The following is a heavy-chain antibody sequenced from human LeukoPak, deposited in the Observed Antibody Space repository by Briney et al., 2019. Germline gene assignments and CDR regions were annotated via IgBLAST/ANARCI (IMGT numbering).Heavy chain of an antibody. CDR2: ISAYNGNT. Sequence: GESLKISCKASGYTFTSYGISWVRQAPGQGLEWMGWISAYNGNTNYAQKLQGRVTMTTDTSTSTAYMELRSLRSDDTAVYYCARGGLGYCTNGVCYSGFDPWGQGTLVTVSS. J-gene: IGHJ5*02. V-gene: IGHV1-18*01. CDR3: ARGGLGYCTNGVCYSGFDP. CDR1: GYTFTSYG. D-gene: IGHD2-8*01.